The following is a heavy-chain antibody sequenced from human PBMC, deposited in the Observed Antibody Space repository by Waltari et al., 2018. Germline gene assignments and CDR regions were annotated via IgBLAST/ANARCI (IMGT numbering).Heavy chain of an antibody. D-gene: IGHD6-19*01. CDR3: ARTVQQWLDAYYYYGMDV. CDR2: ISSSSSYR. Sequence: EVQLVESGGGLVKPGGSLRLSCAASGFTFSSYSMNWVRQAPGKGLEWVSSISSSSSYRYYADSGKGRFTISRDNAKNSLYLQMNSLRAEDTAVYYCARTVQQWLDAYYYYGMDVWGQGTTVTVSS. J-gene: IGHJ6*02. V-gene: IGHV3-21*01. CDR1: GFTFSSYS.